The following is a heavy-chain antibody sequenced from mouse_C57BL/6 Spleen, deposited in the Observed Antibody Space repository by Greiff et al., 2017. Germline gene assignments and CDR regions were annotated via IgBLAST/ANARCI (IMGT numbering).Heavy chain of an antibody. J-gene: IGHJ3*01. D-gene: IGHD3-3*01. Sequence: EVMLVESGGDLVKPGGSLKLSCAASGFTFSSYGMSWVRQTPDKRLEWVATISSGGSYTYYPDSVKGRFTISRDNAKNTLYLQMSRLKSEDTAMYYCAREGTALAYWGQGTLVTVSA. CDR3: AREGTALAY. V-gene: IGHV5-6*01. CDR2: ISSGGSYT. CDR1: GFTFSSYG.